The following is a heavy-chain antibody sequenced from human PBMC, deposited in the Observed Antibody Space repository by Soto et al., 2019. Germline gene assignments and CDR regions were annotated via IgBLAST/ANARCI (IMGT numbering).Heavy chain of an antibody. D-gene: IGHD3-22*01. J-gene: IGHJ5*02. CDR3: VPEGHHPSGNSGPWFYP. Sequence: QVQLVQAGAEVKKPGSAVNVSCKTSGGIFNTYVISWVRQAPGQGLEWMGEIVPIFGSLKYAQKFKGRVTITADKCTRTVYMQRSGLTFEDTAVHYCVPEGHHPSGNSGPWFYPWGEGSLVTVYS. CDR1: GGIFNTYV. V-gene: IGHV1-69*06. CDR2: IVPIFGSL.